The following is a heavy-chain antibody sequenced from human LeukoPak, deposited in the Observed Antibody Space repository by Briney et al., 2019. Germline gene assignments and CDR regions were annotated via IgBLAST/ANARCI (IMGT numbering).Heavy chain of an antibody. CDR1: GFTFDDYA. Sequence: PGGSLRLSCAASGFTFDDYAMHWVCQAPGKGLEWVSLISWDGGGTYYADSVKGRFTISRDNAKNSLYMQMNSLRAEDTAVYYCARDGMYYDSSGYYWVYWGQGTLVTVSS. J-gene: IGHJ4*02. D-gene: IGHD3-22*01. CDR2: ISWDGGGT. CDR3: ARDGMYYDSSGYYWVY. V-gene: IGHV3-43D*03.